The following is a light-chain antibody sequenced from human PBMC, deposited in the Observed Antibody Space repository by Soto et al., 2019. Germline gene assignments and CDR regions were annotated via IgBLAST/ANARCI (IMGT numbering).Light chain of an antibody. Sequence: DIQLTQSPSTLSASVGDRVTLTCRASQNINNWLAWYQQKPGRAPKFLIYQASTLESGVPSRFSGSGSGTEFTLTIDSLQPDDFATYYCQRYNMYAVTFGGGTKVEI. CDR2: QAS. V-gene: IGKV1-5*03. CDR1: QNINNW. CDR3: QRYNMYAVT. J-gene: IGKJ4*01.